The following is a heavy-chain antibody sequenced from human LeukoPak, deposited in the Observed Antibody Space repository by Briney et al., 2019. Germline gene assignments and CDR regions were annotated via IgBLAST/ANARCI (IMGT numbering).Heavy chain of an antibody. J-gene: IGHJ3*02. D-gene: IGHD5-24*01. V-gene: IGHV3-30*18. CDR2: IPYDGRNK. CDR1: GFTFSSYG. CDR3: VKVREMATIIRDAFDI. Sequence: GRSLRLSCAASGFTFSSYGMHWVRQAPGKGLEWVAVIPYDGRNKYYADSVKGRFTISRDNSKNTLYLQMNSLRAEDTAVYYCVKVREMATIIRDAFDIWGQGTMVTVSS.